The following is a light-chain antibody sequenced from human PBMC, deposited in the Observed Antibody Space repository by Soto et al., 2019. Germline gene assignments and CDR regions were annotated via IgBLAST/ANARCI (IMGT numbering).Light chain of an antibody. CDR2: SNY. Sequence: QSVLTQPPSASGTPGQRVTISCSGSSSNIESNTVTWYQQLPGTAPKLVIYSNYDRPSGVPDRFSGSTSGTSASLVIRGLQSEDEADYYCAAWDDILNGYVLGGGTKVTLL. V-gene: IGLV1-44*01. CDR3: AAWDDILNGYV. CDR1: SSNIESNT. J-gene: IGLJ1*01.